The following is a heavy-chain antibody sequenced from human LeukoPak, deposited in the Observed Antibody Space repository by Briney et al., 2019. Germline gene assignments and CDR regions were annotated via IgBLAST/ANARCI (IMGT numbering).Heavy chain of an antibody. D-gene: IGHD5-24*01. CDR3: ARGSRSMATRNSYCFDY. J-gene: IGHJ4*02. CDR2: INHSGST. Sequence: SETLSLTCAVYGGSFSGYYWSWIRQPPGKGLEWIGEINHSGSTNYNPSLKSRVTISVDTSKNQFSLKLSSVTAADTAVYYCARGSRSMATRNSYCFDYWGQGTLVTVSS. V-gene: IGHV4-34*01. CDR1: GGSFSGYY.